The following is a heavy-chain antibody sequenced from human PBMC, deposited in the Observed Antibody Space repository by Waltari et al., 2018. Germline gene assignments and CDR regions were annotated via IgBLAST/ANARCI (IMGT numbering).Heavy chain of an antibody. V-gene: IGHV4-4*02. J-gene: IGHJ6*02. Sequence: QVQLQESGPGLVKPSGTLSLTCAVSGGSITTSNWWSWVRQPPGKGLEGIGEIYHSGSTKYNPSLKSRVTISVDKSKNQFSLKLSSVTAADTAVYYCAREGDRWNYRSGMDVWGQGTTVTVSS. CDR1: GGSITTSNW. D-gene: IGHD1-7*01. CDR3: AREGDRWNYRSGMDV. CDR2: IYHSGST.